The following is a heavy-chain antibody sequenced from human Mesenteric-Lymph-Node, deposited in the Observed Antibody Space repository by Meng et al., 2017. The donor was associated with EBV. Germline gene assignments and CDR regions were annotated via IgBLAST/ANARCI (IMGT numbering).Heavy chain of an antibody. CDR1: GGSISSGAYH. J-gene: IGHJ5*02. CDR3: ARDDCTCCSCHSFGLFDP. D-gene: IGHD2-15*01. CDR2: IYDSGST. Sequence: VSGLGLVHPLQTLPLPGAVAGGSISSGAYHWSWIRQPPVKGLVWNGYIYDSGSTYYDPPVKNRITMSVDTTKNQFSLKMSYVTVAETSVYYCARDDCTCCSCHSFGLFDPWGQGTLVTVSS. V-gene: IGHV4-30-4*01.